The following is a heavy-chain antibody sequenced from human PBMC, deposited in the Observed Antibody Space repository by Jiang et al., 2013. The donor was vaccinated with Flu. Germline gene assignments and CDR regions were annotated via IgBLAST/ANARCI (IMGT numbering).Heavy chain of an antibody. D-gene: IGHD2-15*01. CDR2: IKSKTDGGTT. CDR3: TTGPLHGYCSGGSCYSVKGIYYYYGMDV. Sequence: VQLLESGGGLVKPGGSLRLSCAASGFTFSNAWMNWVRQAPGKGLEWVGRIKSKTDGGTTDYAAPVKGRFTISRDDSKNTLYLQMNSLKTEDTAVYYCTTGPLHGYCSGGSCYSVKGIYYYYGMDVWGQGTTVTVSS. J-gene: IGHJ6*02. CDR1: GFTFSNAW. V-gene: IGHV3-15*07.